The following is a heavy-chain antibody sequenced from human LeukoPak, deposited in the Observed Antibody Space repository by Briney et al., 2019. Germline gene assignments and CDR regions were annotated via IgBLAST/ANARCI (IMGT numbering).Heavy chain of an antibody. CDR3: ARGPVYAY. J-gene: IGHJ4*02. Sequence: SETLSLTCTVSGGSISNYYWSWIRQPPGKGLEWIWYIYYSGSTNYHPSLKSRVTISVETSKNEFTLRLRSVTAGDTAVYYCARGPVYAYWGQGTLVTVSS. CDR1: GGSISNYY. D-gene: IGHD2-8*01. V-gene: IGHV4-59*01. CDR2: IYYSGST.